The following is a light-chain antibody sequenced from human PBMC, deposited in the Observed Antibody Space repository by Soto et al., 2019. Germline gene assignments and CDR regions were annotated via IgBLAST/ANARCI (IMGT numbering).Light chain of an antibody. V-gene: IGKV3-11*01. Sequence: EIVLTQSPATLSLSPGERATLSCRASQSVSTNLAWYQQKPGQAPGLLIYEASTRATGIPARFSGSGSGTDFTLTISSLEPEDFAVYYCQQRSNRPPWTFGQGTKVDI. CDR2: EAS. CDR1: QSVSTN. CDR3: QQRSNRPPWT. J-gene: IGKJ1*01.